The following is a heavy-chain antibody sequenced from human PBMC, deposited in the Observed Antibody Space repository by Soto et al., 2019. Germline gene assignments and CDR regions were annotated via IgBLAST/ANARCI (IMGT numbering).Heavy chain of an antibody. CDR2: ISGSGGST. Sequence: EVQLLESGGGLVQPGGSLRLSCAASGFTFSSYAMSWVRQAPGKGLEWVSAISGSGGSTYYADCVKGRFTSSRDNAKKTLYLQMNSQRADGTAVYYCAKGDHDSWSRCSDFWGQGTLVTLSS. J-gene: IGHJ4*02. CDR3: AKGDHDSWSRCSDF. V-gene: IGHV3-23*01. D-gene: IGHD3-3*01. CDR1: GFTFSSYA.